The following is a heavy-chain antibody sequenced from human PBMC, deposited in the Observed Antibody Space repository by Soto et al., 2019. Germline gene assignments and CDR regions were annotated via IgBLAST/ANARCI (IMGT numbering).Heavy chain of an antibody. Sequence: PSETLSLTCTVSGGSISSYYWSWIRQPPGKGLEWIGYIYYSGSTNYNPSLKSRVTISRDNSKNTLYLQMNSLRAEDTAVYYCARDPWDYWGQGTLVTVSS. CDR3: ARDPWDY. J-gene: IGHJ4*02. CDR2: IYYSGST. V-gene: IGHV4-59*12. CDR1: GGSISSYY.